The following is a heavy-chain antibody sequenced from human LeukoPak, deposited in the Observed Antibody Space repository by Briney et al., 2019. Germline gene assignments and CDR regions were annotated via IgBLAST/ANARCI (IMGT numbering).Heavy chain of an antibody. CDR3: AKTGYDLEFDS. V-gene: IGHV4-39*01. D-gene: IGHD5-12*01. CDR2: LYYTGNT. Sequence: TSETLSLTCSVSGGSLRSSGYYWGWIRQPPGKGLEWIGSLYYTGNTYYNESLKSRVIMSADTSQKQLSLKLKFVTAADTAVYYCAKTGYDLEFDSWGQGILVTASS. CDR1: GGSLRSSGYY. J-gene: IGHJ4*02.